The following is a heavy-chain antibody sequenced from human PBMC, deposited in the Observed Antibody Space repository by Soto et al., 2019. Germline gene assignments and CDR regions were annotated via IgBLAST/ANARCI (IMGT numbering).Heavy chain of an antibody. D-gene: IGHD6-13*01. J-gene: IGHJ4*02. V-gene: IGHV3-33*01. CDR2: IWYDGSNK. CDR3: ASDSYSSSWYVGAY. Sequence: VQLVESGGGVVQPGRSLRLSCAASGFTFSSYGMHWVRQAPGKGLEWVAVIWYDGSNKYYADSVKGRFTISRDNSKNTLYLQMNSLRAEDTAVYYCASDSYSSSWYVGAYWGQGTLVTVSS. CDR1: GFTFSSYG.